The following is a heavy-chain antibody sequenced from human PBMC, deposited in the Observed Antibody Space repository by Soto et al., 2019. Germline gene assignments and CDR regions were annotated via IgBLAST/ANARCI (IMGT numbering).Heavy chain of an antibody. Sequence: ASVKVSCKASGGTFSSYAISWVRQAPGQGLEWMGGIIPIFGTANYAQKFQGRVTITADESTSTAYMELSSLRSEDTAVYYCACDSSGYGAFDIWGQGTMVTVSS. D-gene: IGHD3-22*01. CDR3: ACDSSGYGAFDI. V-gene: IGHV1-69*13. CDR1: GGTFSSYA. J-gene: IGHJ3*02. CDR2: IIPIFGTA.